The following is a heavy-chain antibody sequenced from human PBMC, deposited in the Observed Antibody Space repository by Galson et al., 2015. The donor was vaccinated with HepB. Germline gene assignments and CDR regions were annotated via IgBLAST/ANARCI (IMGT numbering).Heavy chain of an antibody. CDR3: ARVADRFYGMDV. J-gene: IGHJ6*02. CDR1: GFTFSSYG. D-gene: IGHD3-22*01. Sequence: SLRLSCAASGFTFSSYGMHWVRQAPGKGLEWVAVIWYDGSNKYYADSVKGRFTISRDNSKNTLYLQMNSLRAEDTAVYYCARVADRFYGMDVWGQGTTVTVSS. CDR2: IWYDGSNK. V-gene: IGHV3-33*08.